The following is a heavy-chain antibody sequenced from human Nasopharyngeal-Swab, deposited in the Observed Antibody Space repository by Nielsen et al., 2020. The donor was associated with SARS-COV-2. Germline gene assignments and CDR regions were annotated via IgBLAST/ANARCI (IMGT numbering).Heavy chain of an antibody. Sequence: GESLKISCAASGFTFSSYGMHWGRQAPGKGLEWVAVIWYDGSNKYYADSVKGRFTISRDNSKNTLYLQMNSLRAEDTAVYYCARDSQERFDYWGQGTLVTVSS. CDR2: IWYDGSNK. J-gene: IGHJ4*02. CDR3: ARDSQERFDY. D-gene: IGHD1-1*01. CDR1: GFTFSSYG. V-gene: IGHV3-33*01.